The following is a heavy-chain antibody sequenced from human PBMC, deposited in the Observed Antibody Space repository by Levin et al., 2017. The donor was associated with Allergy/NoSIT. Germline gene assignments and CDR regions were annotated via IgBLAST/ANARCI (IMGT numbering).Heavy chain of an antibody. V-gene: IGHV3-30*18. D-gene: IGHD1-14*01. Sequence: LSLTCAASGFTFSSYGMHWVRQAPGKGLEWVAVISYDGSNKYYADSVKGRFTISRDNSKNTLYLQMNSLRAEDTAVYYCAKGNHDYWGQGTLVTVSS. CDR3: AKGNHDY. J-gene: IGHJ4*02. CDR1: GFTFSSYG. CDR2: ISYDGSNK.